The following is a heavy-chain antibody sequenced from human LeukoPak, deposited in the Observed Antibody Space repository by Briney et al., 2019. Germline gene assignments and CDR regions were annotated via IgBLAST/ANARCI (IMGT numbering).Heavy chain of an antibody. Sequence: PGGSLRLSCAASGFTFSDYYMSWIRQAPGKGLEWVSYISSSGSTLYYADSVKGRITVSRDNAKNSLYLQMNSLRAEDTAVYYCARRRYNWNAIDYWGQGTLVTVSS. CDR1: GFTFSDYY. J-gene: IGHJ4*02. V-gene: IGHV3-11*01. D-gene: IGHD1-20*01. CDR2: ISSSGSTL. CDR3: ARRRYNWNAIDY.